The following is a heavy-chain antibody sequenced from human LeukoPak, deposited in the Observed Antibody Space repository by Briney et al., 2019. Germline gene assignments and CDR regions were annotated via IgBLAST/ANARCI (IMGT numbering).Heavy chain of an antibody. CDR3: ARDRARGYSSSFGPRDAFDI. CDR1: GYTFTSYG. V-gene: IGHV1-18*01. Sequence: ASVKVSCKASGYTFTSYGISWVRQAPGQGLEWMGWISAYNGNTNYAQKLQGRVTMTTDTSTSTAYMELRSLRSDDTAVYYCARDRARGYSSSFGPRDAFDIWGQGTMVTVSS. J-gene: IGHJ3*02. D-gene: IGHD6-6*01. CDR2: ISAYNGNT.